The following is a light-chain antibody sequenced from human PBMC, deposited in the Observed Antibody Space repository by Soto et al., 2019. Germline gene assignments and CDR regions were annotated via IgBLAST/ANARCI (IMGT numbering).Light chain of an antibody. CDR3: QQSYNIQALT. V-gene: IGKV1-39*01. J-gene: IGKJ4*01. CDR1: QNIRNY. CDR2: GAA. Sequence: DIQMTQSPSSLSASVGDRVAITCRASQNIRNYLNWYQQKPGKAPKVLIYGAASLQSGVPPRFSGSGSGTNFTLTINSLQPEDYATYYCQQSYNIQALTFGGGTKV.